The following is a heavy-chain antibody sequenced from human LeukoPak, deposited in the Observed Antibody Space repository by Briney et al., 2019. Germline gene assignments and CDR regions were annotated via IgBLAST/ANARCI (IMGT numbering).Heavy chain of an antibody. J-gene: IGHJ5*02. D-gene: IGHD3-22*01. Sequence: SETLSLTCTVSGGSVSSGSYYWSWIRQPPGKGLEWIGYIYYSGSTNYNPSLKSRVTISVDTSKNQFSLKLSSVTAADTAVYYCARGLNHYDSSGYLVWFDPWGQGTLVTVSS. CDR1: GGSVSSGSYY. V-gene: IGHV4-61*01. CDR3: ARGLNHYDSSGYLVWFDP. CDR2: IYYSGST.